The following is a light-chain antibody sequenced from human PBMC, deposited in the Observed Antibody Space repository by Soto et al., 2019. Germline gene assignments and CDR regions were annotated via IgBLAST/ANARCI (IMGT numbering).Light chain of an antibody. V-gene: IGKV3-15*01. J-gene: IGKJ1*01. CDR1: QSISSS. CDR2: GAS. CDR3: QQYNDWPGT. Sequence: EIVLTQSPATLSLSPGEGATLSCRASQSISSSSLAWCQQKPGQAPRLLIYGASTRATGIPARFSGSGSGTELTITISSLQSEDFEVYYCQQYNDWPGTFGQGTKVDIK.